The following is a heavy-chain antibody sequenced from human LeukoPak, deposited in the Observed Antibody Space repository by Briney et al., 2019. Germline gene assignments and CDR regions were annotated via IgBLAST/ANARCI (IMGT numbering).Heavy chain of an antibody. CDR2: INPNSGGT. D-gene: IGHD3-22*01. V-gene: IGHV1-2*06. CDR1: GYTFTGYY. J-gene: IGHJ3*02. Sequence: ASVKVSCKASGYTFTGYYMHWVRQAPGQGLEWMGRINPNSGGTNYAQKFQGRVTMTRDTSISTAYMELSRLRSDDTAVYYCARAHYDSSGSDAFDIWGQGTMVTASS. CDR3: ARAHYDSSGSDAFDI.